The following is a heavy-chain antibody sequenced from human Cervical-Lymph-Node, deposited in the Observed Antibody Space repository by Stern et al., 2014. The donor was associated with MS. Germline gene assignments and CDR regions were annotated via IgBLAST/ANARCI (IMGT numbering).Heavy chain of an antibody. CDR1: GFTFSSYG. J-gene: IGHJ4*02. D-gene: IGHD2-8*01. CDR2: ISYDGNHK. V-gene: IGHV3-30*03. CDR3: ARDYEDTSMLFDH. Sequence: VQLVESGGAVVQPGRSLRLSCAASGFTFSSYGMHWVRQAPRNGLEWVTVISYDGNHKYYAASVKGRFTISRDNSKNTLHLQMNSVTPDDTAIYYCARDYEDTSMLFDHWGQGTLVTVSS.